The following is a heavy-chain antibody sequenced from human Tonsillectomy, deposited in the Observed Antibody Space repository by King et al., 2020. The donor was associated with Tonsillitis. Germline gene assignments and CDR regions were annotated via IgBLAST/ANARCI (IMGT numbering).Heavy chain of an antibody. CDR1: GGSITTSSYY. V-gene: IGHV4-39*01. CDR3: ARHSGYYDSSGYSYDH. CDR2: IYYSGST. J-gene: IGHJ4*02. D-gene: IGHD3-22*01. Sequence: QLQESGPGLVKPSETLSLTCTVSGGSITTSSYYWGWIRQPPGKGLEWIGSIYYSGSTYYNPSLSSRVTISVDTSKNQFSLKLSSVTAADTAVYYCARHSGYYDSSGYSYDHWGQGTLVTVSS.